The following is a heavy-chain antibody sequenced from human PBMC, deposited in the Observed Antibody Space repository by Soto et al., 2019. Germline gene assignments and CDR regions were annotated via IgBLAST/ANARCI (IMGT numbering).Heavy chain of an antibody. CDR3: AKRRGAGGHFDY. J-gene: IGHJ4*02. CDR1: GFTFTSYA. CDR2: INSGGST. V-gene: IGHV3-23*01. Sequence: GGSLRLSCAASGFTFTSYAMGWVRQAPGKGLEWVSVINSGGSTYYADSVRGRFTISRDNSKDTLSLQMNSLRAEDTAVYYCAKRRGAGGHFDYWGQGALVTVSS. D-gene: IGHD2-15*01.